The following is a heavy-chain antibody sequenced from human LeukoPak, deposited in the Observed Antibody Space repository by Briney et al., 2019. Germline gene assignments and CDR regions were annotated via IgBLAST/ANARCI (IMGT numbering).Heavy chain of an antibody. CDR3: ARDCGGVAALRTWFDP. Sequence: GGSLRLSCAASGFTFSSYSMNWVRQAPGKGLEWVSYISSSSSTIYYADSVKGRFTISRDNAKNSLYLQMNSLRAEDTAVYYCARDCGGVAALRTWFDPWGQGTLVTVSS. CDR2: ISSSSSTI. D-gene: IGHD6-13*01. CDR1: GFTFSSYS. V-gene: IGHV3-48*01. J-gene: IGHJ5*02.